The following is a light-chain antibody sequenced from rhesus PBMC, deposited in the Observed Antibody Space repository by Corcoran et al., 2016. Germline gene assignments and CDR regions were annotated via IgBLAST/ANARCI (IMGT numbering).Light chain of an antibody. V-gene: IGKV1S14*01. CDR1: QAIRNY. CDR3: RQHDSYPLS. J-gene: IGKJ4*01. CDR2: YAS. Sequence: DIQMTQSPSSLSASVGHTVTITCRTSQAIRNYLAWYQQKPGKAPKPLIDYASNLDSGVPSRFSGSGSGTDFTLTHHSLQPEDFTTYYCRQHDSYPLSFGGGAKVE.